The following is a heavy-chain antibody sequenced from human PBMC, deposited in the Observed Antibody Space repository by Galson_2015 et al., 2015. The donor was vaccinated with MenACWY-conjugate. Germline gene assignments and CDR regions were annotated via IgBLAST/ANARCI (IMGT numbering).Heavy chain of an antibody. CDR1: GGSISSSSYF. CDR3: ARRSARLTLGAFDI. CDR2: ISYSGST. J-gene: IGHJ3*02. Sequence: ETLSLTCTVSGGSISSSSYFWGWIRQPPGKGLEWIWTISYSGSTHYNPSLNNRVTVSADTSKNQFPLNVYSVTAADTALYYCARRSARLTLGAFDIWGQGTMVTVSS. D-gene: IGHD4-23*01. V-gene: IGHV4-39*01.